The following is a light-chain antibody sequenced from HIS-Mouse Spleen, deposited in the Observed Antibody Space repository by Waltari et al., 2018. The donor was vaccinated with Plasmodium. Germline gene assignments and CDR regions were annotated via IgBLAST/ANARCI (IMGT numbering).Light chain of an antibody. V-gene: IGKV3-15*01. J-gene: IGKJ2*01. Sequence: EIVMTQSPATPSVSPGERATLSCRASQSVSSNLAWYQQKPGQAPRLLIYGASTRATGIPARFSGSGSGTEFTLTISSMQSEDFAVYYGQQYNNWPKYTFGQGTKLEIK. CDR2: GAS. CDR3: QQYNNWPKYT. CDR1: QSVSSN.